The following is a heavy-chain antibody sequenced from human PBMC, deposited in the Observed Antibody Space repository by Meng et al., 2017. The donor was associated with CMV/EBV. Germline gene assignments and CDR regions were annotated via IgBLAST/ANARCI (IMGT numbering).Heavy chain of an antibody. V-gene: IGHV1-69*10. J-gene: IGHJ6*02. CDR3: ASHHDSSIYYYYYGMDV. CDR1: GGTFSSYA. CDR2: IIPILGIA. Sequence: SVKVSCKASGGTFSSYAISWVRQAPGQGREWMGGIIPILGIANYAQKFQGRVTITADKSTSTAYMELSSLRSEDTAVYYCASHHDSSIYYYYYGMDVWGQGTTVTVSS. D-gene: IGHD3-22*01.